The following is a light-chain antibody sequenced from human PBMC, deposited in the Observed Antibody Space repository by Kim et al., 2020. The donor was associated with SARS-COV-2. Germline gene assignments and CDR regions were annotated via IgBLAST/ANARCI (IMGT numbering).Light chain of an antibody. CDR3: QSYDTSDQV. CDR2: ENY. J-gene: IGLJ3*02. V-gene: IGLV6-57*03. Sequence: GKAVTTSFTRVSGSIASDYVQGYQQRPGSAPTTVIYENYQRPSGVPDRFSGSIDRSSNSASLTISGLRTEDEADYYCQSYDTSDQVFGGGTQLTVL. CDR1: SGSIASDY.